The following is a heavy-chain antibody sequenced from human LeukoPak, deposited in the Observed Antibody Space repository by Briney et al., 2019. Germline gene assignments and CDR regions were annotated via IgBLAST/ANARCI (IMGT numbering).Heavy chain of an antibody. CDR1: GYSFTSYW. CDR2: IYPGDSDT. Sequence: GESLKISCKGSGYSFTSYWIGWVRQMPGKGLEWMGVIYPGDSDTRYSPSFQGQVTISADKSISTAYLQWSSLKASDTAMYYCARAASPTAMVVLGAYDYWGQGTLVTVSS. V-gene: IGHV5-51*01. J-gene: IGHJ4*02. CDR3: ARAASPTAMVVLGAYDY. D-gene: IGHD2-2*01.